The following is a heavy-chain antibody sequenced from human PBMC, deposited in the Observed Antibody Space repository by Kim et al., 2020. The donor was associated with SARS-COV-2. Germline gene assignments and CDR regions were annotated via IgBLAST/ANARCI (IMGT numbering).Heavy chain of an antibody. CDR3: AKDSQLWLSPTYFDY. V-gene: IGHV3-43*02. Sequence: GGSLRLSCAASGFTFDDYAMHWVRQAPGKGLEWVSLISGDGGSTYYADSVKGRFTISRDNSKNSLYLQMNSLRTEDTALYYCAKDSQLWLSPTYFDYWGQGTLVTVSS. D-gene: IGHD5-18*01. CDR1: GFTFDDYA. CDR2: ISGDGGST. J-gene: IGHJ4*02.